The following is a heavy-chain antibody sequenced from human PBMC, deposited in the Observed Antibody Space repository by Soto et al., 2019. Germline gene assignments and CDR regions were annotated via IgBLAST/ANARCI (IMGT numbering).Heavy chain of an antibody. Sequence: SETLSLTCAVYGGSFSGYYWSWIRQPPGKGLEWIGEINHSGSTNYNPSLKSRVTISVDTSKNQFSLKLSSVTAADTAVYYCARVPDRWGQGTLVTVS. D-gene: IGHD2-2*01. J-gene: IGHJ5*02. CDR1: GGSFSGYY. CDR3: ARVPDR. V-gene: IGHV4-34*01. CDR2: INHSGST.